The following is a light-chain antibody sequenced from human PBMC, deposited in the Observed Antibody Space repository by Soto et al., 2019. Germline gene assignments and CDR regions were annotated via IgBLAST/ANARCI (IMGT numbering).Light chain of an antibody. V-gene: IGKV1-39*01. CDR3: QQSYSTPLT. J-gene: IGKJ4*01. CDR1: QSISIY. CDR2: ASS. Sequence: DIHMTQSPSSLSASLGDRVTITSRASQSISIYLNWYQQKLGKAPKLLIYASSTLQSGVPSRFSGSGSGTDFTLTISSLQPEDFATYYCQQSYSTPLTFGGGTKVDIK.